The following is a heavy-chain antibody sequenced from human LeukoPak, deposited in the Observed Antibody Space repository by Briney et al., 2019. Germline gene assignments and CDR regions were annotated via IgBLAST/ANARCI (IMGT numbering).Heavy chain of an antibody. J-gene: IGHJ6*02. CDR2: MNQDGSAK. D-gene: IGHD3-16*01. Sequence: QSGGSLRLSCAASGFTFGDSWMSWVRQAPGKGLEWVANMNQDGSAKGYVDSVKGRFTISRDNARNSLYLQMSSLRPEDTAVYYCATYTHWVAGDVWGQGTTVTVSS. CDR1: GFTFGDSW. CDR3: ATYTHWVAGDV. V-gene: IGHV3-7*01.